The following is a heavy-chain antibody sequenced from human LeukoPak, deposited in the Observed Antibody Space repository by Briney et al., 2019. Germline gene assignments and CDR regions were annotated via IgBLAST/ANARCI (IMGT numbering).Heavy chain of an antibody. CDR1: GGSISSYY. D-gene: IGHD3-3*01. V-gene: IGHV4-59*01. CDR3: ARGFWSGYYYWDY. Sequence: PSETLSLTCTVSGGSISSYYWSWIRQPPGKGLEWIGYIYYSGSTNYNPSLKSRVTISVDTSKNQFSLKLSSVTAADTAMYYYARGFWSGYYYWDYWGQGTLVTVSS. CDR2: IYYSGST. J-gene: IGHJ4*02.